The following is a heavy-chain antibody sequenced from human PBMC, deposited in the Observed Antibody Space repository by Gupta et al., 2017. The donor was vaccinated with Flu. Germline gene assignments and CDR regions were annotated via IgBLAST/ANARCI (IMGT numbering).Heavy chain of an antibody. D-gene: IGHD1-26*01. CDR2: ISSSSSTI. V-gene: IGHV3-48*01. CDR3: ARDSGSYYYYYGMDV. Sequence: EVQLVESGGGLVQPGGSLRLSCAASGFTFSSYSMNWVRQAPGKGLEWVSYISSSSSTIYYADSVKGRFTISRDNAKNSLYLQMNSLRAEDTAVYYCARDSGSYYYYYGMDVWGQGTTVTVSS. CDR1: GFTFSSYS. J-gene: IGHJ6*02.